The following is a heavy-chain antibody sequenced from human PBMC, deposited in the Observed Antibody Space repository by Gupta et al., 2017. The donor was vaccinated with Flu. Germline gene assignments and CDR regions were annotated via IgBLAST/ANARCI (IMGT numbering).Heavy chain of an antibody. CDR3: ARVWGSGSYYVFGAFDY. J-gene: IGHJ4*02. Sequence: QVQLVQSGAEVKKPGSSVKVSCKASGGTFSSYAISWVRQAPGQGLEWMGGIIPIFGTANYAKKFQGRVTITADKSTSTAYMELSSLRSEDTAVYYCARVWGSGSYYVFGAFDYGGQGTLVTVSS. CDR1: GGTFSSYA. CDR2: IIPIFGTA. V-gene: IGHV1-69*06. D-gene: IGHD1-26*01.